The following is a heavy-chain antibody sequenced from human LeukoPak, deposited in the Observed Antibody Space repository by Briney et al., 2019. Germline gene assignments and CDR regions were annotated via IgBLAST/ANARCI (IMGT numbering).Heavy chain of an antibody. D-gene: IGHD1-26*01. CDR3: AGPWDQIGFDP. CDR2: IYPKTGGT. J-gene: IGHJ5*02. Sequence: ASVKVSCKASGYTFTGYYLHWVRQAPGQGLEWMGWIYPKTGGTSYAQKFQGRVTMTRDTSISTAYMELIGLRSDDTAVYYCAGPWDQIGFDPWGQGTLVSVSS. CDR1: GYTFTGYY. V-gene: IGHV1-2*02.